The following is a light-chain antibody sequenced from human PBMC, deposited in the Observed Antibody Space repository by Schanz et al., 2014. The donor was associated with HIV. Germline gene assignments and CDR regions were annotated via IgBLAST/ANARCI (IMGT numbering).Light chain of an antibody. CDR2: DVN. CDR1: SSDIGAYNY. Sequence: QSALTQPASVSGSPGQSITISCTGTSSDIGAYNYVSWYQQYPGKAPKLMIYDVNNRPSGVSNRFSGSKSGNTASLTISGFQAEDEADYYCSSYTTSSPLVFGKGTKLT. CDR3: SSYTTSSPLV. J-gene: IGLJ3*02. V-gene: IGLV2-14*01.